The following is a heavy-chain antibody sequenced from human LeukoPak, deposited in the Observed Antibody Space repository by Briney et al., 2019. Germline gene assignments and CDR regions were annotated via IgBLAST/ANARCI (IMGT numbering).Heavy chain of an antibody. CDR3: ARREIGRGFDT. CDR1: GGSISASSYY. CDR2: IYYSGNT. V-gene: IGHV4-39*01. Sequence: SETLSLTCTVSGGSISASSYYWGWIRQPPGKGLEWIGSIYYSGNTYYNPSLKSRVTISVDTSKNQFSLKLSSVTAADTAVYYCARREIGRGFDTWGQGTMVTVSS. J-gene: IGHJ3*02.